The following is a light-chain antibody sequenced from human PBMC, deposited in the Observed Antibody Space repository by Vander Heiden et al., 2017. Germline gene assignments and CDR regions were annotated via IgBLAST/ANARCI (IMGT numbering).Light chain of an antibody. CDR3: QVWDGSSGHHV. CDR2: DYN. J-gene: IGLJ1*01. Sequence: SYVLTQPPSVSVAPGQTATITCGGSNVGTKSVHWYQPKPGQAPGLVVSDYNDRPSGIPERFSGSRSGNTAILTISSVEVGDEAEYYCQVWDGSSGHHVFATGTKVTVL. CDR1: NVGTKS. V-gene: IGLV3-21*02.